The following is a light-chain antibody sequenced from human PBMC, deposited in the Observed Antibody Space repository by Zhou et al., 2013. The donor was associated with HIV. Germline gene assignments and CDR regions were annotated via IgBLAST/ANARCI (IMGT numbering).Light chain of an antibody. CDR2: LGS. Sequence: DIVMTQSPLSLPVTPGEPASISCRSSQSLLHSNGYNYLDWYLQKPGQSPQLLIYLGSNRASGVPDRFSGSGSGTDFTLKISRVEAEDVGVYYCMQALNNYLDTFGPGDRSWRSN. CDR3: MQALNNYLDT. CDR1: QSLLHSNGYNY. V-gene: IGKV2-28*01. J-gene: IGKJ2*01.